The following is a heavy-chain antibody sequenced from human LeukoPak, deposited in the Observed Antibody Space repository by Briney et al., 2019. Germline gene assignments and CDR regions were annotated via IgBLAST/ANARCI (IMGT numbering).Heavy chain of an antibody. CDR2: LYSDGNT. CDR3: ARGVEPLAANTLAY. D-gene: IGHD1-14*01. V-gene: IGHV3-53*01. J-gene: IGHJ4*02. CDR1: GFTVITND. Sequence: GGSLRLSCAASGFTVITNDMTWVRQPPGRGLEWVSVLYSDGNTKYADSVQGRFTISRDNSKNTLYLEMNSLSPDDTAVYYCARGVEPLAANTLAYWGQGTLVTVSS.